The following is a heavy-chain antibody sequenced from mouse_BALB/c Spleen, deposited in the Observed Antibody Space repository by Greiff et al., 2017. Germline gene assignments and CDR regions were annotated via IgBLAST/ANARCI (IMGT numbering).Heavy chain of an antibody. D-gene: IGHD2-4*01. Sequence: EVQGVESGGGLVQPGGSRKLSCAASGFTFSSFGMHWVRQAPEKGLEWVAYISSGSSTIYYADTVKGRFTISRDNPKNTLFLQMTSLRSEDTAMYYCARGDYDFDYWGQGTTLTVSS. V-gene: IGHV5-17*02. J-gene: IGHJ2*01. CDR1: GFTFSSFG. CDR2: ISSGSSTI. CDR3: ARGDYDFDY.